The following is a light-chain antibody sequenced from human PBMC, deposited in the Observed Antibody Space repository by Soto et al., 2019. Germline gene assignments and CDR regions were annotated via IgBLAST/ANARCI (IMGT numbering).Light chain of an antibody. V-gene: IGKV3-15*01. CDR2: GAS. CDR1: QSVSSN. Sequence: EIVMTQSPATLSVSPGERATLSCRASQSVSSNLAWYQQKPRQAPRLLIYGASTRATGIPARFSGSGSGTEFTLTISSLQSEDFAVYYCQQYNNWPPRTFGQGTKVDI. J-gene: IGKJ1*01. CDR3: QQYNNWPPRT.